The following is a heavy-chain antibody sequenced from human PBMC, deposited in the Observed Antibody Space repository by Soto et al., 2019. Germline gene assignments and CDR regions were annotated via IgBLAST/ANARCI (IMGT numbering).Heavy chain of an antibody. D-gene: IGHD2-2*01. Sequence: ASVKVSCKASGYTFTGYYMHWVRQAPGQGLEWMGWINPNSGGTNYAQKFQGWVTMTRDTSISTAYMELSRLRSDDTAVYYCARMHPDIVVVPAAKGAFDIWGQGTMVTVSS. V-gene: IGHV1-2*04. J-gene: IGHJ3*02. CDR3: ARMHPDIVVVPAAKGAFDI. CDR1: GYTFTGYY. CDR2: INPNSGGT.